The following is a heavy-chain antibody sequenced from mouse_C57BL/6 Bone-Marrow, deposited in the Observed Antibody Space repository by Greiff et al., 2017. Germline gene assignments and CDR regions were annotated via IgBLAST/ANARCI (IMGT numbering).Heavy chain of an antibody. D-gene: IGHD1-1*01. CDR3: ARWGYGSLVLFDY. CDR2: INPGSGGT. V-gene: IGHV1-54*01. Sequence: VQLQQSGAELVRPGTSVKVSCKASGYAFTNYLIEWVKQRPGQGLEWIGVINPGSGGTNYNEQFKGKATLTADKSSSTAYMQLSSLTSEDSAVYFYARWGYGSLVLFDYWGQGTTRTVSS. CDR1: GYAFTNYL. J-gene: IGHJ2*01.